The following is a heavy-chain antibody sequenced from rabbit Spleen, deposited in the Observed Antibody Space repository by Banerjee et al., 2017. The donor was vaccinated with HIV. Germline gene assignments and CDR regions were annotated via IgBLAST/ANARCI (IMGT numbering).Heavy chain of an antibody. Sequence: QSLAESGGDLVKPGASLTLTCTASGVSFSSSSYMCWVRQAPGKGLEWIACIDIGSSGFTYFATWAKGRFTISKTSSTTVTLQMTRLTAADTATYFCARDTSSSFSSYGMDLWGPGTLVTVS. D-gene: IGHD1-1*01. V-gene: IGHV1S40*01. CDR3: ARDTSSSFSSYGMDL. J-gene: IGHJ6*01. CDR2: IDIGSSGFT. CDR1: GVSFSSSSY.